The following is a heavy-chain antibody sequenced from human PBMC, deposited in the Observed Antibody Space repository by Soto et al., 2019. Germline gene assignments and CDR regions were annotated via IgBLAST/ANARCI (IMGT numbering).Heavy chain of an antibody. D-gene: IGHD3-3*01. V-gene: IGHV1-69*13. J-gene: IGHJ6*02. CDR3: ARFPLLNTIFGVVPRGYYYYGMDV. Sequence: SVKVSCKASGGTFSSYAISWVRQAPGQGLEWKGGIIPIFGTANYAQKFQGRVTITADESTSTAYIELSSLRSEDTALYYCARFPLLNTIFGVVPRGYYYYGMDVWGQGTTVTVSS. CDR2: IIPIFGTA. CDR1: GGTFSSYA.